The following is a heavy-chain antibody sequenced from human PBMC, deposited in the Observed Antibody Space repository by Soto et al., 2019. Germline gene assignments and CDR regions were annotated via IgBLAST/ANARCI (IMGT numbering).Heavy chain of an antibody. V-gene: IGHV3-23*01. J-gene: IGHJ4*02. CDR2: ISGSGGST. CDR1: GFTFSMYA. CDR3: ARGDGGPSGY. D-gene: IGHD2-15*01. Sequence: EVQVLESGGGLVQPGGSLRLSCAASGFTFSMYAMTWVRQAPGKGLEWVSGISGSGGSTYYADSVKGRFTISRDNAKNSLYLQMNSLRAEDTAVYYCARGDGGPSGYWGQGTLVTVSS.